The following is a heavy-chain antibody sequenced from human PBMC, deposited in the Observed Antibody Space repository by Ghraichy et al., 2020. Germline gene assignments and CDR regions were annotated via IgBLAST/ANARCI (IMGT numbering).Heavy chain of an antibody. CDR2: ISSGGSTI. V-gene: IGHV3-48*03. CDR3: ARPGRSSRPGY. CDR1: GFTFSGYE. J-gene: IGHJ4*02. Sequence: GESLNISCEAFGFTFSGYEMNWVRQAPGKGLEWVSYISSGGSTIYYADSVKGRFTISRDNAKNSLYLQMNSLRPEDTAVYYCARPGRSSRPGYWGQGTLVTVSS. D-gene: IGHD6-6*01.